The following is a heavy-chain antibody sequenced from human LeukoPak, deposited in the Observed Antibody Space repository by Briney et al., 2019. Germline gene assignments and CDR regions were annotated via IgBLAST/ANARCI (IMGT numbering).Heavy chain of an antibody. CDR1: GFTFSSYS. CDR3: ARSIAVAGLDDY. CDR2: ISSSSSYI. V-gene: IGHV3-21*01. Sequence: GGSLRLSCAASGFTFSSYSMNWVRQAPGKGLEWVSSISSSSSYIYYADSVKGRFTISRDNAKNSLYLQMNSLRAEATAVYYCARSIAVAGLDDYWGQGTLVTVSS. J-gene: IGHJ4*02. D-gene: IGHD6-19*01.